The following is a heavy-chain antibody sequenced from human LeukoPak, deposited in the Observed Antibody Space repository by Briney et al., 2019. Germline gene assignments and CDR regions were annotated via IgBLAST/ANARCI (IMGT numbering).Heavy chain of an antibody. CDR2: IKQDGSEK. Sequence: GGSLRLSCAASGFTFSSNGMSWVRQAPGKGLEWVANIKQDGSEKYYVDSVKGRFTISRDNAKNSLYLQMNSLRAEDTAVYYCARNLLYDSSGYYYVRSSYFDYWGQGTLVTVSS. V-gene: IGHV3-7*01. J-gene: IGHJ4*02. D-gene: IGHD3-22*01. CDR3: ARNLLYDSSGYYYVRSSYFDY. CDR1: GFTFSSNG.